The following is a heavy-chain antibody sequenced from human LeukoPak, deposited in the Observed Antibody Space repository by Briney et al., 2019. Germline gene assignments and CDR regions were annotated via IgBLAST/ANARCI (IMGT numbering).Heavy chain of an antibody. Sequence: PGGSLRLSCAASGFTVSNNYMSWVRQAPGKGLEWVSAIYGGGNTYYADSVKGRFTISRDNSKNTLYLQMNSLRAEDTALYYCARSDDYNSRNVFTYWGQGTLVTVSS. J-gene: IGHJ4*02. CDR3: ARSDDYNSRNVFTY. D-gene: IGHD5-24*01. CDR1: GFTVSNNY. CDR2: IYGGGNT. V-gene: IGHV3-66*01.